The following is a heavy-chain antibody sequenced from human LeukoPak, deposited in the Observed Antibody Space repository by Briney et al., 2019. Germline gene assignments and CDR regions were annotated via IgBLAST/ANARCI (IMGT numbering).Heavy chain of an antibody. D-gene: IGHD3-10*01. Sequence: GGSLRLSCAASGFTFGGYWMHWVRQAPGKGLEWVSYISSSGSTIYYADSVKGRFTISRDNAKNSLYLQMNSLRAEDTAVYYCAREGVTMVRGVILYYYYGMDVWGQGTTVTVSS. J-gene: IGHJ6*02. CDR3: AREGVTMVRGVILYYYYGMDV. V-gene: IGHV3-48*04. CDR2: ISSSGSTI. CDR1: GFTFGGYW.